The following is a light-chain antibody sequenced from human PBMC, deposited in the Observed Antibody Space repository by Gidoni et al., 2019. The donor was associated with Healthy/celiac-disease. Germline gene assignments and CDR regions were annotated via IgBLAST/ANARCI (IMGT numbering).Light chain of an antibody. CDR3: QQRSNWPT. V-gene: IGKV3-11*01. CDR2: DAS. CDR1: QSVSSY. Sequence: EIVLTQSPATLSLSPGERATLSCRASQSVSSYLAWYQQKPGQAPRLLIYDASNRATGIPARFSGSGSGTEFTLTISSLEPEDFAVYYCQQRSNWPTFGGXTKVEIK. J-gene: IGKJ4*01.